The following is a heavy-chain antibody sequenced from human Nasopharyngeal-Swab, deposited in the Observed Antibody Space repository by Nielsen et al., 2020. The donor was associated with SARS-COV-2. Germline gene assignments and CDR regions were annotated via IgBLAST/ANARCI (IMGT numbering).Heavy chain of an antibody. CDR3: ARGDQGYCSGGSCYYFDY. CDR1: GGSISSYY. J-gene: IGHJ4*02. Sequence: SETLSLTCTVSGGSISSYYLSWIRQPPGKGLEYIGYIYYSGSTDYNPSLKSRVTISIDTSKNQFSLKLSSVTAADTAVYYCARGDQGYCSGGSCYYFDYWGQGTLVTVSS. D-gene: IGHD2-15*01. V-gene: IGHV4-59*01. CDR2: IYYSGST.